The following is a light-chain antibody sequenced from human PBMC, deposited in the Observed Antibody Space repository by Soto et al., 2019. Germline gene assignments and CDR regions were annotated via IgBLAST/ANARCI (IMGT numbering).Light chain of an antibody. Sequence: VLTQPPSVSGSPGQSVTISCTGTSSDVGAYDYVSWYQQHPGKAPKLMIYDVTKRPSGVPDRFSGSKSGNTASLTISGLQAEDEADYYCCSYAGSYASDYVFGAGTKVTVL. CDR2: DVT. CDR1: SSDVGAYDY. J-gene: IGLJ1*01. V-gene: IGLV2-11*01. CDR3: CSYAGSYASDYV.